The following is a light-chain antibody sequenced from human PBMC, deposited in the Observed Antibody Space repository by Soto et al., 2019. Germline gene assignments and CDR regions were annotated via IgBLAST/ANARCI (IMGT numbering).Light chain of an antibody. CDR3: QQDGSAAT. V-gene: IGKV3-20*01. J-gene: IGKJ4*02. CDR1: QSVSNNY. CDR2: GAS. Sequence: ASQSVSNNYLAWYQQKPGQAPRLLIYGASNRATGIPDRFNASGSVAHRSLTTARLQPQDFAVYSCQQDGSAATFGEGTKVDIK.